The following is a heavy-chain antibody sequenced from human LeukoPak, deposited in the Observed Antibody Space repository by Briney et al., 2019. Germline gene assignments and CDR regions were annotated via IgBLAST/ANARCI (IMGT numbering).Heavy chain of an antibody. V-gene: IGHV1-69*04. CDR3: ARVDSPGYFDY. CDR2: IIPILGIA. Sequence: ASVTVSCKASGGTFSSYAISWVRQAPGQGGEWMGRIIPILGIANYAQKFQGRVTITADKSTSTAYMELSSLRSEDTAVYCCARVDSPGYFDYWGQGTLVTVSS. CDR1: GGTFSSYA. D-gene: IGHD3-22*01. J-gene: IGHJ4*02.